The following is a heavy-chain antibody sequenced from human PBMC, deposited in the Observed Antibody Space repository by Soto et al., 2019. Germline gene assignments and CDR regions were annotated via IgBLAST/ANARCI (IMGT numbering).Heavy chain of an antibody. J-gene: IGHJ5*02. CDR2: MNPNSGNT. CDR3: ARGIKYGAYSGWFDP. Sequence: QVQLVQSGAEVKKPGASVKVSCKASGYTFTSYDINWVRQATGQGLEYLGWMNPNSGNTAYVQKFQGRVTMTWDTAITTAYMELSSLRSEDTAVYFCARGIKYGAYSGWFDPWGQGTL. D-gene: IGHD4-17*01. V-gene: IGHV1-8*01. CDR1: GYTFTSYD.